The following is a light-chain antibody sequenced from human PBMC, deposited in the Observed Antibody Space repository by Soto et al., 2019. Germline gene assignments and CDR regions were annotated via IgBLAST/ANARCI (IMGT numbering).Light chain of an antibody. V-gene: IGLV1-44*01. Sequence: QSVLTQPPSASGTPGQRVTISCSGSSSNIGSNTVKWYQQLPGTAPKLLISSNNQRPSGVPDLFSGSKSGTSASLAISVLQSEDDADYYCTAWDDSLNGVVFGGGTKLTVL. CDR1: SSNIGSNT. J-gene: IGLJ2*01. CDR2: SNN. CDR3: TAWDDSLNGVV.